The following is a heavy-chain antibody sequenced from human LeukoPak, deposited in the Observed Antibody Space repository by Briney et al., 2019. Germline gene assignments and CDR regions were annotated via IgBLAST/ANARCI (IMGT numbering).Heavy chain of an antibody. CDR1: GGSISSGYW. J-gene: IGHJ4*02. V-gene: IGHV4-4*02. D-gene: IGHD1-26*01. CDR2: ISHSGST. CDR3: ARLTIVGATRVDY. Sequence: PSGTLSLTCAVSGGSISSGYWWSWVRQPPGKGLEWIGEISHSGSTNYNPSLKSRVTISVDTSKNQFSLKLSSVTAADTAVYYCARLTIVGATRVDYWGQGTLVAVSS.